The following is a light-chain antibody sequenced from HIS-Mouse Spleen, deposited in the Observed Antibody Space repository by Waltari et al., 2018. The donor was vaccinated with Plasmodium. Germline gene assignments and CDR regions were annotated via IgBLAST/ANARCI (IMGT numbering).Light chain of an antibody. CDR2: QDS. V-gene: IGLV3-1*01. J-gene: IGLJ2*01. CDR1: KLGDKY. Sequence: SYELTQPPSVSVSPGQTASITCSGDKLGDKYGCWYQQKPGQSPVLVIYQDSKRPSGIPERFSGSNSGNTATLTISGTQAMDEADYYCQAWDSRVVFGGGTKLTVL. CDR3: QAWDSRVV.